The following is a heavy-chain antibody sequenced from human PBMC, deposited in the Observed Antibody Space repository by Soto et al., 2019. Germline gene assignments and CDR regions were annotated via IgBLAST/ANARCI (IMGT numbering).Heavy chain of an antibody. CDR3: ARDGGRWLHTVDYFDY. V-gene: IGHV1-69*04. CDR1: GGTFSSYT. J-gene: IGHJ4*02. CDR2: IIPILGIA. D-gene: IGHD2-21*01. Sequence: SVKVSCKASGGTFSSYTISWVRQAPGQGLEWMGRIIPILGIANYAQKFQGRVTITADKSTSTAYMELSSLRSEDTAVYYCARDGGRWLHTVDYFDYWGQGTLVTVSS.